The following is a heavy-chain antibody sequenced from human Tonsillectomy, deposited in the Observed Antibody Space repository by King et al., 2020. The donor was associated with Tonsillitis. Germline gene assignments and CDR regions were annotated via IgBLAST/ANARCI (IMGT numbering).Heavy chain of an antibody. V-gene: IGHV4-39*01. Sequence: QLQESGPGLVKPSETLSLTCTVSGGSISSSSYYWGWIRQPPGKGLEWIGSIYYSGSTYYNPSLKSRVTISVDTSKNQFSLKLSSVTAADTAVYYCARQVYLWYSSGWPLDYWGQGTLVTVSS. CDR3: ARQVYLWYSSGWPLDY. CDR1: GGSISSSSYY. D-gene: IGHD6-19*01. J-gene: IGHJ4*02. CDR2: IYYSGST.